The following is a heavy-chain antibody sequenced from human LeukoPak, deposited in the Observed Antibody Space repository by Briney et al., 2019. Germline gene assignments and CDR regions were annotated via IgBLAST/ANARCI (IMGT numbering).Heavy chain of an antibody. CDR2: ISDRGDTI. CDR3: ARLKAGN. J-gene: IGHJ4*02. Sequence: GGSLRLSCATSGFTFSNYYMSRIRQAPGKGLEWVSFISDRGDTIYYADSVKGRFTISRDNAKNSLSLQMNSLRVEDTAVYYCARLKAGNWGPGTLVTVSS. CDR1: GFTFSNYY. V-gene: IGHV3-11*01.